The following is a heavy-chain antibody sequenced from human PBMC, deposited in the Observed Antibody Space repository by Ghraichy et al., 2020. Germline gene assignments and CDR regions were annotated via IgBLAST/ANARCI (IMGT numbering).Heavy chain of an antibody. CDR1: GFTFSSYA. CDR2: ISGSCGST. D-gene: IGHD3-10*01. Sequence: GGSLRLSCAASGFTFSSYAMSWVRQAPGKGLEWVSAISGSCGSTYYADSVKGRFTISRDNSKNTLYLQMNSLRAEDTAVYYCAKDQGVGDNYYYGMDVWGQGTTVTVSS. J-gene: IGHJ6*02. V-gene: IGHV3-23*01. CDR3: AKDQGVGDNYYYGMDV.